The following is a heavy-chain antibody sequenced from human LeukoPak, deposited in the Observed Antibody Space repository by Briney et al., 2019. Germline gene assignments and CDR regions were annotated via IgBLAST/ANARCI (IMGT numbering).Heavy chain of an antibody. D-gene: IGHD3-3*01. V-gene: IGHV3-21*06. CDR1: GFVFSSYT. J-gene: IGHJ4*02. CDR2: VTGSSTYI. Sequence: GGSLRLSCAASGFVFSSYTMNWVRQAPGKGLEWVSSVTGSSTYIYYADSVQGRFTISRDNGKNSLYLQMGSLSAEDTAVYYCAASTILRSPFDYWGQGTLVSVSS. CDR3: AASTILRSPFDY.